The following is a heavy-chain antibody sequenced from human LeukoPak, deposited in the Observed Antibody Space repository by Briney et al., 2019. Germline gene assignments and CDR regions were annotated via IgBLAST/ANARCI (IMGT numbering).Heavy chain of an antibody. V-gene: IGHV1-18*01. J-gene: IGHJ6*03. D-gene: IGHD3-22*01. CDR2: ISAYNGNT. CDR1: GYTFTSYG. CDR3: ARCVSPTVRYYYDSSGYYNYYYYYYMDV. Sequence: ASVKVSCKASGYTFTSYGISWVRQAPGQGLEWMGWISAYNGNTNYAQKLQGRVTMTTDTSTSTAYMELRSLRSDDTAVYYCARCVSPTVRYYYDSSGYYNYYYYYYMDVWGKGTTVTVSS.